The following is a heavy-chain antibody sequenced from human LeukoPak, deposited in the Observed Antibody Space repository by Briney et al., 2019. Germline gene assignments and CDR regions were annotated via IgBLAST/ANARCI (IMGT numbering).Heavy chain of an antibody. CDR3: TTGTWIQLWLADY. CDR1: GFTFSNAC. CDR2: IKGKTDGGTT. V-gene: IGHV3-15*01. Sequence: GGSLRLSCAASGFTFSNACMSWVRQAQGKGLEWVGHIKGKTDGGTTDYAAPVQGRFTISRDDSKNTLFLQMNSLKTEDTAVYYCTTGTWIQLWLADYWGQGTLVTVSS. J-gene: IGHJ4*02. D-gene: IGHD5-18*01.